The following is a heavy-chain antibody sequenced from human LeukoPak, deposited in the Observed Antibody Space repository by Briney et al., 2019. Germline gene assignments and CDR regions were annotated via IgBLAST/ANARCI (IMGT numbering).Heavy chain of an antibody. CDR3: ARDGAISTSGSPLDY. J-gene: IGHJ4*02. D-gene: IGHD3-10*01. CDR2: IWSDGYDK. Sequence: GGSLRLSCAASGFTFSSYGMNWVRQAPGKGLQWVTVIWSDGYDKYYTDSVKGRFTISRDNPKNTLYLQMNSLRAEDTAVYYCARDGAISTSGSPLDYWGQGTLVTVSS. V-gene: IGHV3-33*01. CDR1: GFTFSSYG.